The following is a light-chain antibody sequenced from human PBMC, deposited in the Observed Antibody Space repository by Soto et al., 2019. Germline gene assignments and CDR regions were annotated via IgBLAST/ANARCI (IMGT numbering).Light chain of an antibody. J-gene: IGLJ3*02. CDR1: SSNIGAGYD. Sequence: QSVLTQPPSVSEAPGQRVTISCTGSSSNIGAGYDVHWYQQLLGTAPKLLIYGNSNRPSGVPDRFSGSKSGTSASLAITGLQAEDEADYYCQSYDSSLSGWVFGGGTKLTVL. V-gene: IGLV1-40*01. CDR3: QSYDSSLSGWV. CDR2: GNS.